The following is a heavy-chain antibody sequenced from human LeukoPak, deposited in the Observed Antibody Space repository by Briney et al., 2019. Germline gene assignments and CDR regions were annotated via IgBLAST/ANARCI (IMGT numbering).Heavy chain of an antibody. CDR2: ISAYNGNT. D-gene: IGHD2-8*01. J-gene: IGHJ6*02. Sequence: ASVKVSCKASGYTFTSYGISWVRQAPGQGLEWMGWISAYNGNTNYAQKLQGRVTMTTDTSTSTAYMELRSLRSDDTAVYYCAIGYCTNGVCYRSNGYYYYGMDVWGQGTTVTVSS. V-gene: IGHV1-18*01. CDR3: AIGYCTNGVCYRSNGYYYYGMDV. CDR1: GYTFTSYG.